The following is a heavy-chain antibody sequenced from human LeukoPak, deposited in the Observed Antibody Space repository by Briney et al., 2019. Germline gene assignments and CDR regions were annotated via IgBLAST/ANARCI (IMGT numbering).Heavy chain of an antibody. J-gene: IGHJ4*02. V-gene: IGHV3-53*01. D-gene: IGHD1-1*01. CDR2: SYSGGDT. CDR1: GFTDSRNY. CDR3: ARSPVLDRNDWSFAD. Sequence: GGSLRLSCAASGFTDSRNYMSWVRQAPGKGLEWVSVSYSGGDTYYPDSVKGRFTVSRDNPKNTVYLQMNSLRAEDTAVYFCARSPVLDRNDWSFADWGQGTLVTVSS.